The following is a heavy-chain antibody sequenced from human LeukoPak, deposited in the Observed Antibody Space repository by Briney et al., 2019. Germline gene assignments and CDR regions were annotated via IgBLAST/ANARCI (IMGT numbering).Heavy chain of an antibody. CDR3: ARDSPAGPTIFGAVISPRGIDY. CDR1: GFTFSGYS. D-gene: IGHD3-3*01. CDR2: ISSSSSTI. Sequence: PGGSLRLSCAASGFTFSGYSMNWVRQAPGKGLEWVSYISSSSSTIYYADSVKGRFTISRDNAKNPLYLQMNSLRAEDTAVYYCARDSPAGPTIFGAVISPRGIDYWGQGTLVTVSS. J-gene: IGHJ4*02. V-gene: IGHV3-48*01.